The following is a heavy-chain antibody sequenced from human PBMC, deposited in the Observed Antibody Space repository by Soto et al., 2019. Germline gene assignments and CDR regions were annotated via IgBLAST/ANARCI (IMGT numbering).Heavy chain of an antibody. V-gene: IGHV3-23*01. CDR2: ISAGAVAT. D-gene: IGHD3-22*01. J-gene: IGHJ4*02. CDR1: GFTFSSYA. CDR3: AKGRESSGSYRPFDY. Sequence: QPGGSLRLSCAASGFTFSSYAMSWVRQAPGKGLEWVSAISAGAVATNYADSVKGRFTISGDNSKNTLYLQMNSLRAEDTAVYYCAKGRESSGSYRPFDYWGQGALVTVSS.